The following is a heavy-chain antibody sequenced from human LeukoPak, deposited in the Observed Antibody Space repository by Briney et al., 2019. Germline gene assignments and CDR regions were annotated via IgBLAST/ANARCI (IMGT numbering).Heavy chain of an antibody. CDR2: ISSSSSYI. CDR1: GFTFSSYS. CDR3: ARALYDYVWGSY. V-gene: IGHV3-21*01. D-gene: IGHD3-16*01. Sequence: GGSLRLSCAASGFTFSSYSMNWVRQAPGKGLEWVSSISSSSSYIYYADSMKGRFTISRDNAKNSLYLQMNSLRAEDTAVYYCARALYDYVWGSYWGQGTLVTVSS. J-gene: IGHJ4*02.